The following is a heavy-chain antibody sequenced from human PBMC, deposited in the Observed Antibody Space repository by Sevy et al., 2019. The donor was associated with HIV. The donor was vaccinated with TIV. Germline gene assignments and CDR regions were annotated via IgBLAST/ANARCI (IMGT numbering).Heavy chain of an antibody. Sequence: GGSLRLSCAASGFTFNGYGMHWVRQAPGKGLEWVAVILYDGSNEYYADSVKGRFTNSRDNSKNTMYLQMNRLRTEDTAVYYCAKGLQYGSGSYYGGTDYWGQGTLVTVSS. CDR3: AKGLQYGSGSYYGGTDY. D-gene: IGHD3-10*01. V-gene: IGHV3-30*18. CDR2: ILYDGSNE. CDR1: GFTFNGYG. J-gene: IGHJ4*02.